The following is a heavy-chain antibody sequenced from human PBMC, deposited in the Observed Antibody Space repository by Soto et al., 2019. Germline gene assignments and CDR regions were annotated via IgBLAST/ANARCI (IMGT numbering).Heavy chain of an antibody. CDR1: GFTFSGSA. D-gene: IGHD1-1*01. V-gene: IGHV3-73*01. J-gene: IGHJ4*02. CDR2: IRSKANSYAT. Sequence: EVQLVESGGGVVQPGGSLKLSCAASGFTFSGSAMHWVRQASGKGLEWVGRIRSKANSYATAYAASVKGRFTISRDDSKNTAYLQMNSLKTEDTAVYYCTRRLEGDYWGQGTLVTVSS. CDR3: TRRLEGDY.